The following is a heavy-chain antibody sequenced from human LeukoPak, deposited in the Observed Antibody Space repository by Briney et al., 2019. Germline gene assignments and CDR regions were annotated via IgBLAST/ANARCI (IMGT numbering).Heavy chain of an antibody. CDR1: GFTFTSHW. D-gene: IGHD6-13*01. J-gene: IGHJ4*02. Sequence: PGGSLRLSCAASGFTFTSHWMHWVRQAPGKGLVWVSHINTDGSSTDYADSVKGRFTISRDNAKNTVYLQMNSLRVEDTAVYYCVRSAAGVDYWGQGTLITVSS. CDR3: VRSAAGVDY. CDR2: INTDGSST. V-gene: IGHV3-74*01.